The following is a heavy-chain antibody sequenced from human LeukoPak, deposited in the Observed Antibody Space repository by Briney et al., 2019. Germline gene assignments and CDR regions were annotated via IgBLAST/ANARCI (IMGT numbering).Heavy chain of an antibody. Sequence: ASVKVSCKASGYSFNSYYIHWVRQAPGQGLEWMGKINPSGASTSYAQKLQGRVTVTRDMSTTTVYMDVSSLRSEDTAVYYCARGQGGYSSSSLDYWGQGTLVTVSS. CDR1: GYSFNSYY. CDR2: INPSGAST. V-gene: IGHV1-46*02. CDR3: ARGQGGYSSSSLDY. J-gene: IGHJ4*02. D-gene: IGHD6-6*01.